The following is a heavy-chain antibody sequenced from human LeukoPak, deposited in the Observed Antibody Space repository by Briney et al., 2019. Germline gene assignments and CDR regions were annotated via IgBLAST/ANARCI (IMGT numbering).Heavy chain of an antibody. CDR3: ARNLAVAGYSFDY. D-gene: IGHD6-19*01. J-gene: IGHJ4*02. CDR1: GFTFSSYS. CDR2: ISSSSYI. Sequence: GGSLRLSCAASGFTFSSYSMNWVRQAPGKGLEWVSFISSSSYIYYADSVKGRFTISRDNAKNSLYLQMNSLRAEDTAVYYCARNLAVAGYSFDYWGQGTLVTVSS. V-gene: IGHV3-21*01.